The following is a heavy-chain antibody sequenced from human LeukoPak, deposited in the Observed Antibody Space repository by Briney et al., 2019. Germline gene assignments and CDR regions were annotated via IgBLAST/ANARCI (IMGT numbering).Heavy chain of an antibody. D-gene: IGHD6-13*01. CDR1: GGTFSSYA. V-gene: IGHV1-69*13. Sequence: ASVKVSCKASGGTFSSYAISWVRQAPGQGLEWMGGIIPIFGTANYAQKFQGRVTITADESTSTAYMELSSLRSEDTAVYYCARVPFSSSWHDCFDYWGQGTLVTVSS. CDR3: ARVPFSSSWHDCFDY. CDR2: IIPIFGTA. J-gene: IGHJ4*02.